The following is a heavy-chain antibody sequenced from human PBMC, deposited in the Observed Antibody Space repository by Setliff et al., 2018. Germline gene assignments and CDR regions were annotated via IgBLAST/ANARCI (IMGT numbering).Heavy chain of an antibody. CDR2: IYYSGST. V-gene: IGHV4-39*01. D-gene: IGHD6-13*01. J-gene: IGHJ4*02. Sequence: PSETLSLTCIVSGGSINSYYWGWIRQPPGKGLEWIGSIYYSGSTYYNPSLKSRVTISVDTSKNQFSLKLRSVTAADTAVYYCARHRAGHIAALDYWGQGTLVTVSS. CDR3: ARHRAGHIAALDY. CDR1: GGSINSYY.